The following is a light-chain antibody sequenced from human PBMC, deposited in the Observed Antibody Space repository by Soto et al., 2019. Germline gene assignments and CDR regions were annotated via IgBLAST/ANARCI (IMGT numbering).Light chain of an antibody. CDR2: KAS. Sequence: EIQMTQSPSTLSASVGDRVTITCRASQSISSWLAWYQQKPGKAPKLLIYKASSLESGVPSRFSGSGSGTDFTLTISSLQPDDFATYYCQEYNSYSWTFGQGTKVEIK. V-gene: IGKV1-5*03. CDR3: QEYNSYSWT. CDR1: QSISSW. J-gene: IGKJ1*01.